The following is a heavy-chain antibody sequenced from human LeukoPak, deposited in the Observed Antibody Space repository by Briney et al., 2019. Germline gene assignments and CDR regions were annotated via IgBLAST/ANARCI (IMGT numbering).Heavy chain of an antibody. CDR3: ARRSGAMFSHYAFDI. J-gene: IGHJ3*02. CDR2: IYPGDSDT. V-gene: IGHV5-51*01. CDR1: GYSFTIYW. D-gene: IGHD1-26*01. Sequence: GESLKISCKGSGYSFTIYWIGWVRQMPGKGLEWMGIIYPGDSDTRYSPSFQGQVTISADKSISTAYLQWSSLKASDTAMYYCARRSGAMFSHYAFDIWGQGTMVTVSS.